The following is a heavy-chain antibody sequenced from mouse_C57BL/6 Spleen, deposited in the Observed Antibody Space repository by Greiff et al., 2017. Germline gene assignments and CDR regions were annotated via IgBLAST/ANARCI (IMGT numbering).Heavy chain of an antibody. Sequence: VHLVESGPELVKPGASVKISCKASGYAFSSSWMNWVKQRPGKGLEWIGRIYPGDGDTNYNGKFKGKATLTADKSSSTAYMQLSSLTSEDSAVYFCARSTGSSYPYFDYWGQGTTLTVSS. CDR3: ARSTGSSYPYFDY. V-gene: IGHV1-82*01. CDR2: IYPGDGDT. D-gene: IGHD1-1*01. J-gene: IGHJ2*01. CDR1: GYAFSSSW.